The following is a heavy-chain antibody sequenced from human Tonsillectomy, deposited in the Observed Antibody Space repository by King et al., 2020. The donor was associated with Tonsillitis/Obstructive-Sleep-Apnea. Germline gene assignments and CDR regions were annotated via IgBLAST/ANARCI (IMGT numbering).Heavy chain of an antibody. CDR2: ISDSGGST. V-gene: IGHV3-23*04. CDR3: AKARTDKIPATMGS. D-gene: IGHD2-2*01. Sequence: VQLVESGGGLVQSGGSLRLSCAASGFTFSSYALTWVRQAPGRGLEWVSGISDSGGSTYYADSGKGRFTISRDNSRSTPYLQMNSLRAADTAVYYCAKARTDKIPATMGSWGQGTLVTVSS. J-gene: IGHJ5*02. CDR1: GFTFSSYA.